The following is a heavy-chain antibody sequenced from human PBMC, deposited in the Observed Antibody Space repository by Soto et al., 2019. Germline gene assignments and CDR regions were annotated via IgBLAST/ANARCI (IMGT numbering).Heavy chain of an antibody. D-gene: IGHD2-2*01. CDR2: ISAYNGNT. Sequence: QVQLVQSGAEVKKPGASVKVSCKASGYTFTSYGISWVRQAPGQGLEWMGWISAYNGNTNYAQKLQGRVTMTTDTSKSTAYMELRSLRSDDTAVYYCARDRGVVPDADPPPFDPWGQGTLVTVSS. CDR1: GYTFTSYG. V-gene: IGHV1-18*01. J-gene: IGHJ5*02. CDR3: ARDRGVVPDADPPPFDP.